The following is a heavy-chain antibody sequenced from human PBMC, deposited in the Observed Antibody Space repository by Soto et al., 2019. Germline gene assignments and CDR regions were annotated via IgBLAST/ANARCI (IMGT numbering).Heavy chain of an antibody. Sequence: PGGSLRLSCAASGFTFSSYSMNWVRQAPGKGLEWVSYISSSSSTIYYADSVKGRFTISRDNAKNSLYLQMNSLRDEDTAVYYCARTSIVGAVFDAFDIWGQGTMVTVSS. J-gene: IGHJ3*02. CDR3: ARTSIVGAVFDAFDI. CDR1: GFTFSSYS. CDR2: ISSSSSTI. V-gene: IGHV3-48*02. D-gene: IGHD1-26*01.